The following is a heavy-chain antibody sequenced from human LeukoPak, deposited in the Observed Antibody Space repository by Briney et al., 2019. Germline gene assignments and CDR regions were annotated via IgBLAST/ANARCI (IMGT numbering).Heavy chain of an antibody. Sequence: SETLSLTCAIYSESFSGYFWSWIRQPPGKGLEWIGEINYSGSTNYNPSLKSRVTISVDTSKNQFSLKLSSVTAADTAVYYCARLYYYYYMDVWGKGTTVAVSS. J-gene: IGHJ6*03. CDR3: ARLYYYYYMDV. CDR1: SESFSGYF. CDR2: INYSGST. V-gene: IGHV4-34*01.